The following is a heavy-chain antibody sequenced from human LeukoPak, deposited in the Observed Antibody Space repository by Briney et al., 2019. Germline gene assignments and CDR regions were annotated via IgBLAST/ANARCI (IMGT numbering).Heavy chain of an antibody. CDR1: GFTFSSYG. J-gene: IGHJ4*02. D-gene: IGHD5-18*01. Sequence: PGGSLRLSCAASGFTFSSYGMHWVRQAPGKGLEWVAVISYDGSNKYYADSVKGRFTISRDNSKNTLYLQMNSLRAEDTAVYYCAKVPLGGGGYSYGYFDYWGQGTLVTVSS. CDR2: ISYDGSNK. CDR3: AKVPLGGGGYSYGYFDY. V-gene: IGHV3-30*18.